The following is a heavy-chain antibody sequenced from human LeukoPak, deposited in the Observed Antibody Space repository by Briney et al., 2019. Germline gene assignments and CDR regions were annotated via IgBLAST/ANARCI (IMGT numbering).Heavy chain of an antibody. CDR1: GYAFNLYG. J-gene: IGHJ4*02. Sequence: AAGKVSCKCFGYAFNLYGVSWVRQAPGQGLEWVGWIVAYNGNTNYAQKLQGRVTMTTDTATSTAYMDMRSPRSADTAVYYCARDLSTSSYLEYWGQGPLVTVSS. CDR3: ARDLSTSSYLEY. CDR2: IVAYNGNT. D-gene: IGHD6-6*01. V-gene: IGHV1-18*01.